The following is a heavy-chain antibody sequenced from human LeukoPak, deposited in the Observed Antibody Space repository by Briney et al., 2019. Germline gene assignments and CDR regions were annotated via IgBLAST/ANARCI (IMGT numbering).Heavy chain of an antibody. D-gene: IGHD2-2*01. J-gene: IGHJ5*02. CDR3: AKDKVHCSSTSCYPDWFDP. V-gene: IGHV3-23*01. CDR1: GFTFSSYA. CDR2: ISGSGGST. Sequence: GGSLRLSCAASGFTFSSYAMSWVRQAPGKGLEGVSAISGSGGSTYYADSVKGRFTISRDNSKNTLYLQMNSLRAEDTAVYYCAKDKVHCSSTSCYPDWFDPWGQGTLVTVSS.